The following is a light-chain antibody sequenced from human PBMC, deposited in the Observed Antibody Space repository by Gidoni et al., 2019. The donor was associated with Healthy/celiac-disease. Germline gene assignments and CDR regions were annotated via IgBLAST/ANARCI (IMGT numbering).Light chain of an antibody. J-gene: IGLJ2*01. CDR1: NIGSKS. Sequence: SYVLTQPPSVPVAPGKTARITCGGNNIGSKSVHWYPQKPGQAPVLVIYYDSDRPSGIPERFSGSNSGNTATLTISRVEAGDEADYYCQVWDSSSDHPVVFGGGTKLTVL. CDR3: QVWDSSSDHPVV. CDR2: YDS. V-gene: IGLV3-21*04.